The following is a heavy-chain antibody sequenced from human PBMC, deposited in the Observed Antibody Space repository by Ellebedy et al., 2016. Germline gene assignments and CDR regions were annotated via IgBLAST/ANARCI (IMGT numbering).Heavy chain of an antibody. CDR2: VYYSGST. J-gene: IGHJ4*02. CDR1: GGSMNYYY. CDR3: ARGDQWHPL. V-gene: IGHV4-59*12. Sequence: SETLSLTCTVSGGSMNYYYWTWIRQPPGKGLEWIGYVYYSGSTNYNPSLKSRVTISVDMSKNQFSLKLTSVTVADTAVYFCARGDQWHPLWGQGMLVTVSS. D-gene: IGHD6-19*01.